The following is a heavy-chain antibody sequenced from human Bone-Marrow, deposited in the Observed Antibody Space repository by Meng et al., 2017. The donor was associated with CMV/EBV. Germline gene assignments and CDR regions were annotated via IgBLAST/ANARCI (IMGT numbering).Heavy chain of an antibody. CDR2: ISYDGSNK. Sequence: GESLKISCAASGFTFSSYAMHWVRQAPGKGLEWVAVISYDGSNKYYADSVKGRFTMPRDNSKNTLYRQMNSLRAEDTGVYYCASERITMIVVAYWGQGTLVTVSS. D-gene: IGHD3-22*01. V-gene: IGHV3-30-3*01. CDR1: GFTFSSYA. J-gene: IGHJ4*02. CDR3: ASERITMIVVAY.